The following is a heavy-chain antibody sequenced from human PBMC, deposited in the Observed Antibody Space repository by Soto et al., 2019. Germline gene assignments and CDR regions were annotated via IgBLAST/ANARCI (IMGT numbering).Heavy chain of an antibody. CDR3: ARGWDRSGYYYLFEN. CDR1: GFSFSSYS. V-gene: IGHV3-21*01. J-gene: IGHJ4*02. D-gene: IGHD3-22*01. CDR2: ITNSSNYI. Sequence: PGGSLRLSCAASGFSFSSYSMTWVRQAPGKGLEWVASITNSSNYINYADSLRGRFTISRDNAKNSLYLQMDSLRAEDTAVYYCARGWDRSGYYYLFENWGQGTLVTVSS.